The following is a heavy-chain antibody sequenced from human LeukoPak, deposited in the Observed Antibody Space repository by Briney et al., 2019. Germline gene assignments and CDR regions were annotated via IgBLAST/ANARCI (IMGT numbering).Heavy chain of an antibody. J-gene: IGHJ4*02. CDR3: SGYCSSSSCYAAGFADY. D-gene: IGHD2-2*03. CDR1: GFTFSSYG. Sequence: GGSLRLSCAASGFTFSSYGMHWVRQAPGKGLEWVAIISYDGGNKYYADSVKGRFTISRDNSKNTLYLQMNSLRAEDTAVYYCSGYCSSSSCYAAGFADYWGQGTLVTVSS. CDR2: ISYDGGNK. V-gene: IGHV3-30*03.